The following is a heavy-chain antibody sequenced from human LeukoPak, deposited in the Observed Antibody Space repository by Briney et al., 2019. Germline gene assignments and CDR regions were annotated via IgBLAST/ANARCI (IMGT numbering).Heavy chain of an antibody. CDR1: GGSFSGYY. CDR2: IYASGIT. J-gene: IGHJ4*02. D-gene: IGHD3-9*01. V-gene: IGHV4-59*10. Sequence: SETLSLTCAVYGGSFSGYYWSWIRQPAGKGLEWIGRIYASGITKYNPSLKSRVTMSVDTSKNQFSLKLTSVTAADTAVYYCVRGSYYDILTGYYTGSFDYWGQGTLVTVSS. CDR3: VRGSYYDILTGYYTGSFDY.